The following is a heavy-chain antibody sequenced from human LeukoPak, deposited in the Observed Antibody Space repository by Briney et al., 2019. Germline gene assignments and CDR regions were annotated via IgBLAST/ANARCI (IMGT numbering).Heavy chain of an antibody. J-gene: IGHJ4*02. CDR3: ARDPEHTAMINFDY. CDR2: ISRSGTTI. CDR1: GFTFSDYY. Sequence: GGSLRLSCAASGFTFSDYYMSWIRQAPGKGLEWVTYISRSGTTIYYADSVKGRFTISRGNAKNSLYPQMNSLRADDTAVYYCARDPEHTAMINFDYWGQGTLVTVSS. V-gene: IGHV3-11*01. D-gene: IGHD5-18*01.